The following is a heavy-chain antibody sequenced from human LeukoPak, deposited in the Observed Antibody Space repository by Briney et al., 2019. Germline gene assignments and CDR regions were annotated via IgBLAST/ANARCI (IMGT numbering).Heavy chain of an antibody. D-gene: IGHD3-3*01. J-gene: IGHJ4*02. Sequence: GGSLRLSCAASGFTVSSNYMSWVRQAPGKGLEWVSVIYSGGSTYYADSVKGRFTISRDNSKNTLYLQMNSLRAEDSAVYFCAKDFWSGYYSGYFDYWGQGTLVTVSS. CDR1: GFTVSSNY. V-gene: IGHV3-53*01. CDR2: IYSGGST. CDR3: AKDFWSGYYSGYFDY.